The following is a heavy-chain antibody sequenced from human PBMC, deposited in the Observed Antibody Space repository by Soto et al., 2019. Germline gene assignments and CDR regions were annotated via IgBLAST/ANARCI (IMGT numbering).Heavy chain of an antibody. CDR3: ARAEGVEMAPTELDY. CDR2: IIPIFGTA. D-gene: IGHD1-1*01. J-gene: IGHJ4*02. V-gene: IGHV1-69*12. CDR1: GGTFSSYA. Sequence: QVQLVQSGAEVKKPGSSVKVSCKASGGTFSSYAISWVRQAPGQGLEWMGGIIPIFGTANYAQKFQGRVTIXXDXSXTTDYMEVSSLRSEDTAVYYCARAEGVEMAPTELDYWGQGTLVTVSS.